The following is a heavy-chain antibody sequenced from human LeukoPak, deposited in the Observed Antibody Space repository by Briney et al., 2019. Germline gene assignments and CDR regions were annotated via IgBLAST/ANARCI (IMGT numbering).Heavy chain of an antibody. D-gene: IGHD3-22*01. CDR2: ISAYNGNT. Sequence: GASVKVSCKASGYTFTSYGISWVRQAPGQGLEWMGWISAYNGNTNYAQKLQGRVTMTTDTSTSTAYMELSSLRSEDTAVYYCATYDSSGYNNKYYYYYYMDVWGKGTTVTVSS. J-gene: IGHJ6*03. CDR3: ATYDSSGYNNKYYYYYYMDV. CDR1: GYTFTSYG. V-gene: IGHV1-18*01.